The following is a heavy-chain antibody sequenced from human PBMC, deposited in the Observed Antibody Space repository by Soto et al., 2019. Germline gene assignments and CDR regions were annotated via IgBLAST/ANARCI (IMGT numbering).Heavy chain of an antibody. J-gene: IGHJ6*02. V-gene: IGHV3-53*01. D-gene: IGHD5-18*01. CDR1: GFTVSSNY. CDR3: ARDPGYTYGGYYYYSGMDV. CDR2: TYSDGST. Sequence: VQVVQSGGGLIQPGGSLRLSCAASGFTVSSNYMNWVRQAPGKGLEWVSITYSDGSTYYADSVKGRFTISRDYSKNTLYLQMNSLSVEDTAVYYCARDPGYTYGGYYYYSGMDVWGQGTTVTVSS.